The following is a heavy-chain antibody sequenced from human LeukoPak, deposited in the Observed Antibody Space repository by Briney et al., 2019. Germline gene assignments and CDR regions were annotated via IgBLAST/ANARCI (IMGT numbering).Heavy chain of an antibody. CDR3: AKDPTMVRGWESNRDY. J-gene: IGHJ4*02. CDR2: ISGSGGST. V-gene: IGHV3-23*01. CDR1: GFTFDDYA. D-gene: IGHD3-10*01. Sequence: PGGSLRLSCAASGFTFDDYAMHWVRQAPGKGLEWVSLISGSGGSTYYADSVKGRFTISRDNSKNTLYLQMNSLRAEDTAVYYCAKDPTMVRGWESNRDYWGQGTLVTVSS.